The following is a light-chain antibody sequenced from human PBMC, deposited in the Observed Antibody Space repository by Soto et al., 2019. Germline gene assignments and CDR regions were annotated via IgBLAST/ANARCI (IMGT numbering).Light chain of an antibody. CDR3: CSYAGTYTYV. V-gene: IGLV2-11*01. CDR1: SSDVGGYNY. J-gene: IGLJ1*01. Sequence: QSVLTQPRSVSGSPGQSVTISCTGTSSDVGGYNYVSWYQQHPGKAPKVVIFDVTKRPSGVPDRFSGSKSGNTASLSISGLQAEDEADYYCCSYAGTYTYVFGIGTKVTVL. CDR2: DVT.